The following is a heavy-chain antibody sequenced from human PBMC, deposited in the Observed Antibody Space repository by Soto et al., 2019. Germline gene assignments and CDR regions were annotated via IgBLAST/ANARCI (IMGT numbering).Heavy chain of an antibody. CDR3: ARDRRERGSYYYYYYGMDV. Sequence: SETLSLTCTVSGGSISSGDYYWSWIRQPPGKGLEWIGYIYYSGSTYYNPSLKSRVTISVDTSKNQFSLKLSSVTAADTAVYYCARDRRERGSYYYYYYGMDVWGQGTTVTVSS. CDR2: IYYSGST. D-gene: IGHD1-26*01. J-gene: IGHJ6*02. V-gene: IGHV4-30-4*01. CDR1: GGSISSGDYY.